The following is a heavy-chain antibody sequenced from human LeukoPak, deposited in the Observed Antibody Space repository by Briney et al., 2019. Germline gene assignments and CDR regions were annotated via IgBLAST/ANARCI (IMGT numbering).Heavy chain of an antibody. CDR3: TSGGMVSGDY. CDR2: IYYSGST. CDR1: GGSINSYY. D-gene: IGHD2-8*01. V-gene: IGHV4-59*01. Sequence: SETLSLTCTVSGGSINSYYWSWIRQPPGKGLEWIGYIYYSGSTNYNPSLKSRVTISRDTSKNQFSLRLRSVTAADTAVYYCTSGGMVSGDYWGHGTLVTVSS. J-gene: IGHJ4*01.